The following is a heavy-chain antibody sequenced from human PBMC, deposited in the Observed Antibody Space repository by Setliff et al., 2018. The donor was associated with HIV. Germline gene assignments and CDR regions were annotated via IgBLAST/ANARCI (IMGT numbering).Heavy chain of an antibody. J-gene: IGHJ4*02. D-gene: IGHD3-3*01. V-gene: IGHV1-69*05. CDR2: IIPVIPLS. CDR1: GYTLTEVS. Sequence: GASVKVSCKVSGYTLTEVSIHWVRQAPGQGLEWMGGIIPVIPLSKYAQKFQGRLTITTDESTSTAYMELSSLTSEDTAIYYCASLEGLEKTRGEESDSWGQGTLVTVSS. CDR3: ASLEGLEKTRGEESDS.